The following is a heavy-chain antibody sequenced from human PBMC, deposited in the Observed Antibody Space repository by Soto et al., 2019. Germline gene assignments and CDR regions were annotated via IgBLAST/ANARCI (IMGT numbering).Heavy chain of an antibody. CDR3: ASRDPGTSVDY. Sequence: SETLSLTCAVSGGSFTSNNWWTWVRQPPGQGLERIGEIYRTGSTNYNPSLKSRVTISLAKSENQFSLKVTSLTAADTAVYYCASRDPGTSVDYWGQGTLVTVSS. CDR1: GGSFTSNNW. D-gene: IGHD1-7*01. CDR2: IYRTGST. J-gene: IGHJ4*02. V-gene: IGHV4-4*02.